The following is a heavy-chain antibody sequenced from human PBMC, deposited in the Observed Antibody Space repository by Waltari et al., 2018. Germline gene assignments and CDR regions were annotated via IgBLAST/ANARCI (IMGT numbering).Heavy chain of an antibody. CDR3: AKEDSTIVSIDY. Sequence: EVQLLESGGDLVQPGGSLRLSCAASGFTFSTYVLSWVRQAPGKGLEWFSSITGSGGGTYYADSVKGRLTISRDNSKNTLFLQMNSLRAEDTAVYYCAKEDSTIVSIDYWGQGTLVTVSS. V-gene: IGHV3-23*01. CDR2: ITGSGGGT. J-gene: IGHJ4*02. D-gene: IGHD3-22*01. CDR1: GFTFSTYV.